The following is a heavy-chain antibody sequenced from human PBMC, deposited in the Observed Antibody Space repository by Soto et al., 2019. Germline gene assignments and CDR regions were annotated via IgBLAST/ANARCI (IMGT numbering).Heavy chain of an antibody. J-gene: IGHJ6*02. CDR2: IIPILGTA. CDR1: GGTFSSYA. D-gene: IGHD2-2*01. Sequence: QVQLVQSGAEVKKPGSSVKVSCKASGGTFSSYAISWVRQAPGQGLEWMGGIIPILGTANYEQKFQGRVKITADEAKSTAYMELSRLRAEDAAVYYCASGRDIVVVPAAPGYYYYGMDVWGQGTTVTVSS. V-gene: IGHV1-69*01. CDR3: ASGRDIVVVPAAPGYYYYGMDV.